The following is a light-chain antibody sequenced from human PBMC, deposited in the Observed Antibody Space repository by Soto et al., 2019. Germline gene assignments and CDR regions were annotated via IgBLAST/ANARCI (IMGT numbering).Light chain of an antibody. CDR3: SAWTFNIASPV. V-gene: IGLV1-44*01. J-gene: IGLJ3*02. CDR1: SSDIGSNP. CDR2: RNN. Sequence: QAVVTQPPSASGTPGQRVAISCSGGSSDIGSNPVNWYHHLPGAAPKLLIYRNNQRPSGVPYRFSGSKSGTSASLTISGLQSEDEPDYCCSAWTFNIASPVFGGGTKLTVL.